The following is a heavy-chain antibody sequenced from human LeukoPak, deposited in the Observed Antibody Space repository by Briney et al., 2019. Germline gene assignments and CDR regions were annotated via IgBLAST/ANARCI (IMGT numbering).Heavy chain of an antibody. V-gene: IGHV4-4*07. CDR3: ARGGAAAGTIWFDP. Sequence: SETLSLTCTVAGGSISSYYWSWLRQPAGKGLEWIGRIYTSGSTNYNPSLKSRVTISVDKSKNQFSLKLSSVTAADTAVYYCARGGAAAGTIWFDPWGQGTLVTVSS. CDR1: GGSISSYY. J-gene: IGHJ5*02. CDR2: IYTSGST. D-gene: IGHD6-13*01.